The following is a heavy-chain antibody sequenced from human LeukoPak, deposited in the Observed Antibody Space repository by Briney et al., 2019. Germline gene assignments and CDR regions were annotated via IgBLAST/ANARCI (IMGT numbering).Heavy chain of an antibody. D-gene: IGHD2-15*01. V-gene: IGHV3-23*01. CDR1: GFTFSSYA. J-gene: IGHJ4*02. CDR2: ISGSGGST. CDR3: AKDFCSGGSCYRWYFDY. Sequence: GGSLRLSCAASGFTFSSYAMSWVRQAPGKGLEWVSAISGSGGSTYYAGSVKGRFTISRDNSKNTLYLQMNSLRAEDTAVYYCAKDFCSGGSCYRWYFDYWGQGTLVTVSS.